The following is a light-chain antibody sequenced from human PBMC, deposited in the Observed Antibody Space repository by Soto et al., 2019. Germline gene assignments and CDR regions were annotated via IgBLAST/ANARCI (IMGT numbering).Light chain of an antibody. CDR2: DNY. CDR1: SSNIGNNY. Sequence: QSVLTQPPSVSAAPGQKVTISCSGSSSNIGNNYVSWYQQLPGTAPKLLIYDNYNRPSGIPDRFSGSKSCTSATLGITGRQTGDEADYYCGTWDSSLSAYVFGTGTKVTVL. CDR3: GTWDSSLSAYV. J-gene: IGLJ1*01. V-gene: IGLV1-51*01.